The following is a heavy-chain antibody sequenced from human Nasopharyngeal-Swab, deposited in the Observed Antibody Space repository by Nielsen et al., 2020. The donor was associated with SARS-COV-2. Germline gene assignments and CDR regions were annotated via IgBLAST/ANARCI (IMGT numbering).Heavy chain of an antibody. Sequence: SCKGSRYSPTTYCIGWVRQMPGKGLEWMGIIYPGDSNTRYSPSFQGQVTISVDKYSSTAYLQRSSLKASDTGIYYCARPMRPMGHYYFGMDVWGQGTTVTVSS. V-gene: IGHV5-51*06. CDR3: ARPMRPMGHYYFGMDV. CDR2: IYPGDSNT. CDR1: RYSPTTYC. J-gene: IGHJ6*02. D-gene: IGHD1-26*01.